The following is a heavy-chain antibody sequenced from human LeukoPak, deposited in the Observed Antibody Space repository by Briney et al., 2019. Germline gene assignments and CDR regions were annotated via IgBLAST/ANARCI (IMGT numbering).Heavy chain of an antibody. V-gene: IGHV3-30-3*01. D-gene: IGHD2-15*01. J-gene: IGHJ4*02. CDR1: GFTFSSYA. CDR2: ISYDRSNK. CDR3: ARGSAVAADDY. Sequence: PGGSLRLSCAASGFTFSSYAMHWVRQAPGKGLEWVAVISYDRSNKYYADSVKGRFTISRDNSKNTLYLQMNSLRAEDTAVYYCARGSAVAADDYWGQGTLVTVSS.